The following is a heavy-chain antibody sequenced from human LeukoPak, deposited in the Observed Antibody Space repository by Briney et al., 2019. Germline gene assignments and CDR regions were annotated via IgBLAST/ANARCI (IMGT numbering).Heavy chain of an antibody. CDR2: IIPIFGTA. D-gene: IGHD3-3*01. V-gene: IGHV1-69*06. CDR3: ARDRGDGGYYWYFQH. CDR1: GGTFSSYA. J-gene: IGHJ1*01. Sequence: SVKVSCKASGGTFSSYAISWVRQAPGQGLEWMGGIIPIFGTANYAQKFQGRVTITADKSTSTAYMELSSLRSEDTAVYYCARDRGDGGYYWYFQHWGQGTLVTVSS.